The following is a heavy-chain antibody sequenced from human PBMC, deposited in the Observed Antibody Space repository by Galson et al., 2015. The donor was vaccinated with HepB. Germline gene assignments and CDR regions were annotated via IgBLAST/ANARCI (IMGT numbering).Heavy chain of an antibody. D-gene: IGHD3-3*01. CDR3: ARVPKYYDFSDDFDY. CDR1: GGSVSSGSYY. V-gene: IGHV4-61*01. CDR2: IYYSGST. J-gene: IGHJ4*02. Sequence: ETLSLTCTVSGGSVSSGSYYWSWIRQPPGKGLEWIGYIYYSGSTNYNPSLKSRVTISVDTSKNQFSLKLSSVTAADTAVYYCARVPKYYDFSDDFDYWGQGTLVTVSS.